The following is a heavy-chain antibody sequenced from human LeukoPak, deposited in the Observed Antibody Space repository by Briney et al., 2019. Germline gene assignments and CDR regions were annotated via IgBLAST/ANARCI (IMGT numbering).Heavy chain of an antibody. CDR3: ARAPTNYYGMDV. D-gene: IGHD5-12*01. CDR2: ISSSGSTI. J-gene: IGHJ6*02. Sequence: SGGSLRLSCAASGFTFSDYYMSWIRQAPGKGLEWVSYISSSGSTIYYADSVKGRFTISRDNAKNSLYLQMNSLRAEDAAVYYCARAPTNYYGMDVWGQGTTVTVSS. CDR1: GFTFSDYY. V-gene: IGHV3-11*01.